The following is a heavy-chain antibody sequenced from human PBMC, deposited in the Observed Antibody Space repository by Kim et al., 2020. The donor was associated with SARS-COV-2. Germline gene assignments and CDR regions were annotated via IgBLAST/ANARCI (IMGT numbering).Heavy chain of an antibody. CDR2: INHSGST. CDR3: ARGQGGSGKGFDP. Sequence: SETLSLTCAVYGGSFSGYYWSWIRQPPGKGLEWIGEINHSGSTNYNPSLKSRVTISVDTSKNQFSLKLSSVTAADTAVYYCARGQGGSGKGFDPWGQGTLVTVSS. V-gene: IGHV4-34*01. CDR1: GGSFSGYY. D-gene: IGHD3-10*01. J-gene: IGHJ5*02.